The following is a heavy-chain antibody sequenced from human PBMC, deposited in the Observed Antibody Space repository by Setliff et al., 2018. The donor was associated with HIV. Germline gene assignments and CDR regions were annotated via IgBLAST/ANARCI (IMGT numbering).Heavy chain of an antibody. CDR2: IYISGSA. CDR1: GGSVSSGYH. CDR3: ARDFKRYNSPCRFDP. V-gene: IGHV4-38-2*02. D-gene: IGHD5-12*01. J-gene: IGHJ5*02. Sequence: PSETLSLTCAVSGGSVSSGYHWGWIRQPPGMGLEWIGRIYISGSANYNPSLKSRVTISVDTSKNQFSLKLSSVTAADTAIYYCARDFKRYNSPCRFDPWGPGTLVTVSS.